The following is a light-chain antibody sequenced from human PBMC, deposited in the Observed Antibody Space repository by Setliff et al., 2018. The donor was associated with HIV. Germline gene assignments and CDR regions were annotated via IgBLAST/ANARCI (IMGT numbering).Light chain of an antibody. J-gene: IGLJ1*01. V-gene: IGLV2-23*02. CDR3: CSYAGSHLYG. CDR2: EVS. CDR1: TSDIGNFNL. Sequence: QSVLTQPASVSGSPGQSITISCTGTTSDIGNFNLVSWYQQHPGKAPKLMICEVSKRPSGVSDRFSGSKSANTASLTISGLQAEDEADYYCCSYAGSHLYGFGTGTKVTVL.